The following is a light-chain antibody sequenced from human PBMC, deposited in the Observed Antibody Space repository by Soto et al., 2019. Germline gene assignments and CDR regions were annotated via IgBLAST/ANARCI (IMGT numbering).Light chain of an antibody. CDR3: QEYSRYQV. Sequence: NHVTRSRSTLPGSVADRVTSACRASQSISTWLAWYQQEPGKAPKLLIHKASSLQSGVPSRFGGRGAHTGCTVIIICLHRDHFVPYFGQEYSRYQVVGQGTKVDIK. CDR1: QSISTW. CDR2: KAS. J-gene: IGKJ1*01. V-gene: IGKV1-5*03.